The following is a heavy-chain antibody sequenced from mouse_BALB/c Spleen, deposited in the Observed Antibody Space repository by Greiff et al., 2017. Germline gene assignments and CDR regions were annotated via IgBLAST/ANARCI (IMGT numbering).Heavy chain of an antibody. CDR1: GYTFTDYY. CDR3: ARGGKLTGTFDY. CDR2: IYPGSGNT. D-gene: IGHD4-1*01. Sequence: VQLQQSGAELARPGASVKLSCKASGYTFTDYYINWVKQRTGQGLEWIGEIYPGSGNTYYNEKFKGKATLTADKSSSTAYMQLSSLTSEDSAVYFCARGGKLTGTFDYWGQGTTLTVSS. J-gene: IGHJ2*01. V-gene: IGHV1-77*01.